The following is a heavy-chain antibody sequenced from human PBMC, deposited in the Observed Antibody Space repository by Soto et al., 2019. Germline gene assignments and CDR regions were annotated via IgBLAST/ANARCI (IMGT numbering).Heavy chain of an antibody. CDR3: ARERGSGWTFDY. CDR2: ISSSSTI. CDR1: GFTFSTYS. J-gene: IGHJ4*02. D-gene: IGHD6-19*01. Sequence: EVQLVESGGDLVQPGGSLRLSCAASGFTFSTYSMNWVRQAPGKGLEWVSSISSSSTIYYADSVKGRFTISRYNVQNSLYLQMHRLRAEDTAVYYCARERGSGWTFDYWGQGTLVTVSS. V-gene: IGHV3-48*01.